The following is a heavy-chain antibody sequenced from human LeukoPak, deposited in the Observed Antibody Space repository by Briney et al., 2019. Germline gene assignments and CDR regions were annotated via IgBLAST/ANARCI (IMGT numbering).Heavy chain of an antibody. CDR3: VKSGGYGLIDY. Sequence: PSETLSLTCTVSGGSISSSIYFWGWIRQPPGKGLEWIGSIHYSGATYSDPSLKSRVTISIDTSKSQFSLRLSSVTAADTAMYYCVKSGGYGLIDYWGQGTRVTVSS. J-gene: IGHJ4*02. V-gene: IGHV4-39*01. D-gene: IGHD1-26*01. CDR1: GGSISSSIYF. CDR2: IHYSGAT.